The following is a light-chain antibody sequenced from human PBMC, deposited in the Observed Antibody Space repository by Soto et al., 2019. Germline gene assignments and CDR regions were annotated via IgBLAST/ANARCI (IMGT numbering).Light chain of an antibody. V-gene: IGKV1-5*01. CDR1: QSIDSS. Sequence: DVQITHCPSTLAASVGDRVTITCRASQSIDSSLAWYQQKPRKGPKLLIYDASTLESGVPSRFSGSGFGTEFALTIRSLKPDDFATFYCQQYNSYGTFGQGTKVDIK. CDR2: DAS. J-gene: IGKJ2*01. CDR3: QQYNSYGT.